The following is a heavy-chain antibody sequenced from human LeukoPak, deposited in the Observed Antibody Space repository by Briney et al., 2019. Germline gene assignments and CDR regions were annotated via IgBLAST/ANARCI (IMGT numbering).Heavy chain of an antibody. CDR2: ISWDGGST. CDR1: GFTFDDYT. J-gene: IGHJ6*02. D-gene: IGHD2-2*01. CDR3: AKDRSDPRYCSSTSCYERGGLYYYGMDV. Sequence: GGSLRLSCAASGFTFDDYTMHWVRQAPGKGLEWVSLISWDGGSTYYADSVKGRFTISRDNSKNSLYLQMNSLRTEDTALYYCAKDRSDPRYCSSTSCYERGGLYYYGMDVWGQGTTVTVSS. V-gene: IGHV3-43*01.